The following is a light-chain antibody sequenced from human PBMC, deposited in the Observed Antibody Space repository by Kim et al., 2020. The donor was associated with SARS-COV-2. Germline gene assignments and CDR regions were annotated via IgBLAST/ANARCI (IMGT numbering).Light chain of an antibody. J-gene: IGKJ2*01. CDR2: GAS. Sequence: LSPVESATLSCRASQSIRSSYLAWYQQNPGQAPRLLIYGASSRATGIPNRFSGSESGTDFTLTISRLEPEDFAVYYCQQYGNSPYTFGQGTKLEI. CDR3: QQYGNSPYT. V-gene: IGKV3-20*01. CDR1: QSIRSSY.